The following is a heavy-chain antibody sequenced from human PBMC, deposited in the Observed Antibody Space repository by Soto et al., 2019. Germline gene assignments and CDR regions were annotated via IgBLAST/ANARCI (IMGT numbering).Heavy chain of an antibody. CDR2: IDYNGVT. CDR3: GRVMIGTSRHTDSDY. Sequence: PSETLSLTCSVSGASISSRDYYWGWIRQTPGKGLEWIGNIDYNGVTYYNPSLKSRVTVSKDTSKNQFSLKVASVTAADTAIYYCGRVMIGTSRHTDSDYGCQGTQVTVSS. V-gene: IGHV4-39*01. D-gene: IGHD2-2*01. CDR1: GASISSRDYY. J-gene: IGHJ4*02.